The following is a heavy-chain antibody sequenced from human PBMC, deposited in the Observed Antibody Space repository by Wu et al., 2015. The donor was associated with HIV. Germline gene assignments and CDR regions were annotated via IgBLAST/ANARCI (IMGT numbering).Heavy chain of an antibody. D-gene: IGHD4-17*01. J-gene: IGHJ6*02. Sequence: QVQLVQSGAEVKKPGASVKVSCKASGYTFTGYYMHWVRQAPGQGLEWMGWINPNSGGTNYAQKFQGRVTMTRDTSISTAYMELSRLRSDDTAVYYCARGNAADYGDYSRGYYYGMDVWGQGTTVTVSS. CDR1: GYTFTGYY. V-gene: IGHV1-2*02. CDR3: ARGNAADYGDYSRGYYYGMDV. CDR2: INPNSGGT.